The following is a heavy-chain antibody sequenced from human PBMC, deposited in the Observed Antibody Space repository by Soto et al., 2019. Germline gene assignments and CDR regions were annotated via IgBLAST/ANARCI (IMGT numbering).Heavy chain of an antibody. CDR1: GGSISSYY. D-gene: IGHD3-3*01. V-gene: IGHV4-59*01. J-gene: IGHJ6*02. CDR2: IYYSGST. Sequence: QVQLQESGPGLVKPSETLSLTCTVSGGSISSYYWSWIRQPPGKGLEWIGYIYYSGSTNYNPSLKSRVTISVDTSKNQFSLKLSSVTAADTAVYYCARGITIFGVVTNYYYYGMDVWGQGTTVTVSS. CDR3: ARGITIFGVVTNYYYYGMDV.